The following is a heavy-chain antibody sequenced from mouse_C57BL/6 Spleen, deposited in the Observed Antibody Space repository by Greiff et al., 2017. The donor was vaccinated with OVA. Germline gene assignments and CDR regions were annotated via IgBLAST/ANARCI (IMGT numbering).Heavy chain of an antibody. CDR1: GYAFSSYW. V-gene: IGHV1-80*01. CDR2: IYPGDGDT. D-gene: IGHD1-1*01. J-gene: IGHJ2*01. CDR3: ARRSSPYYFDY. Sequence: VQLQQSGAELVKPGASVKISCKASGYAFSSYWMNWVKQRPGNGLEWIGQIYPGDGDTNYNGKFKGKATLTADKSSSTAYMQLSSLTSEDSAVYFCARRSSPYYFDYWGQGTTLTVSS.